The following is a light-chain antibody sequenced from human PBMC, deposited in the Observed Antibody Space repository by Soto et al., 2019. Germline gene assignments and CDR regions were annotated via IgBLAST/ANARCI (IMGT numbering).Light chain of an antibody. CDR3: LAWDTSPRADWV. J-gene: IGLJ3*02. CDR1: SSNIGAGYD. CDR2: GNS. V-gene: IGLV1-40*01. Sequence: QSVLTQPPSVSGAPGQRVTISCTGSSSNIGAGYDVHWYQQLPGTAPKLLIYGNSNRPSGVPDRFSGSKSGTSASLAITGLQAEDEADYYCLAWDTSPRADWVFGGGTKLTVL.